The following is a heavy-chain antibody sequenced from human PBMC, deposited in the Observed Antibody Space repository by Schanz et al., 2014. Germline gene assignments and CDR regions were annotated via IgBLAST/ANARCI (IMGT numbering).Heavy chain of an antibody. CDR1: GFTFSDHH. Sequence: EVQVVESGGGLVQPGGSLRLSCAASGFTFSDHHMDWVRQAPGKGLEWLGRTRNKANSYTTGYAASVKGRFTISRDESKNSLYLQMNSLRSEDTAIYFCAGDQASTHWGQGTPVTVSS. J-gene: IGHJ4*02. CDR3: AGDQASTH. V-gene: IGHV3-72*01. CDR2: TRNKANSYTT.